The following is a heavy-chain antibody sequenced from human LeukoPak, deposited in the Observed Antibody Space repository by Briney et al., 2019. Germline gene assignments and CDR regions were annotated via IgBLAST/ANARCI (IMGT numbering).Heavy chain of an antibody. CDR2: INPSGGST. D-gene: IGHD1-26*01. V-gene: IGHV1-46*01. CDR3: ARAEWELLSLFDY. CDR1: GYTFTGYY. J-gene: IGHJ4*02. Sequence: ASVKVSCKASGYTFTGYYMHWVRQAPGQGLEWMGIINPSGGSTSYAQKFQGRVTMTRDTCTSTVYMELSSLRSEDTAVYYCARAEWELLSLFDYWGQGTLVTVSS.